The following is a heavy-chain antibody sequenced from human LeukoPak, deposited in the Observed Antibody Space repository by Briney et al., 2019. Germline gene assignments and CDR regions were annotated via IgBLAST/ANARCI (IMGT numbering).Heavy chain of an antibody. D-gene: IGHD2-8*01. CDR3: ARDYDGVRGHW. Sequence: PGGSLRLSCAASGFTFSTYWMSWVRQAPGKGLEWVANIKEDGSAKYYVDSVKGRFTISRDNAKNSPYLQMNSLRAEDTAVYYCARDYDGVRGHWWGQGTLVTVSS. J-gene: IGHJ4*02. CDR1: GFTFSTYW. CDR2: IKEDGSAK. V-gene: IGHV3-7*04.